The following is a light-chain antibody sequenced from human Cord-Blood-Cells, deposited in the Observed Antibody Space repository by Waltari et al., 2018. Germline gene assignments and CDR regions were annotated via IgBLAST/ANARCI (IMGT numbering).Light chain of an antibody. J-gene: IGLJ3*02. CDR1: RSTIGSNT. V-gene: IGLV1-44*01. CDR3: AAWDDSLNGNWV. CDR2: SNN. Sequence: QSVLTQPPSPSGTPGQSGTIPCSGSRSTIGSNTVNWSQQLPGTAPKLLIYSNNQRPSGVPDRFSGSKSGTSASLAISGLQSEDEADYYCAAWDDSLNGNWVFGGGTKLTVL.